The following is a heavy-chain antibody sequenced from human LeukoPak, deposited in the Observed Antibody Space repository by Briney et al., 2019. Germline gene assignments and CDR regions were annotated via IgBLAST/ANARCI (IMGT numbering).Heavy chain of an antibody. CDR1: GFSISTNDYH. J-gene: IGHJ5*02. CDR3: ARYSGAGSAGWLDP. V-gene: IGHV4-61*05. D-gene: IGHD1-26*01. Sequence: SETLSLTCAVSGFSISTNDYHWGWIRQPPGKGLEWIGFIHSDGSTRYNPSLESRVAISIDTSKSQFSLRLTYVTAADTAVYYCARYSGAGSAGWLDPWGQGTLVTVSS. CDR2: IHSDGST.